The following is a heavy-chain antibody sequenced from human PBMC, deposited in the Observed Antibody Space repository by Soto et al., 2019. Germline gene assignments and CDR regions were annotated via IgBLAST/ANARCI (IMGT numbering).Heavy chain of an antibody. V-gene: IGHV3-21*06. Sequence: GGSLRLSCAPSGFTFSDFHLNWVRQAPGKGLEWVSSISSSSRFIYYADSVEGRFTISRDNAKNSLYLQMNSLRAEDTAVYYCAGSSDDGRDYWGQGTLVTVSS. CDR2: ISSSSRFI. D-gene: IGHD1-26*01. J-gene: IGHJ4*02. CDR1: GFTFSDFH. CDR3: AGSSDDGRDY.